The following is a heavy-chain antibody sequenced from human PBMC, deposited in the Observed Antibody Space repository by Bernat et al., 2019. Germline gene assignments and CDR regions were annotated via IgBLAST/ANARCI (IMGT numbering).Heavy chain of an antibody. CDR3: ATLAYGYDSSAQKLGDY. CDR1: GFTFSLYG. V-gene: IGHV3-33*01. CDR2: IWYDGSPK. J-gene: IGHJ4*02. Sequence: QVQLVESGGGVVQPGRSLRLSCAASGFTFSLYGMHWVRQAPGKGLEWMAVIWYDGSPKYYADSVRGRFTISRDNSKNMLYLQMNSLRAEDTALYYCATLAYGYDSSAQKLGDYWGQGTLVTVSS. D-gene: IGHD3-22*01.